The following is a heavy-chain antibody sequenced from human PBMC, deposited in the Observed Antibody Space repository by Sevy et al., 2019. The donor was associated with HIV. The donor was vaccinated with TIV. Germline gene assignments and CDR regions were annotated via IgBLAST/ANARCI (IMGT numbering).Heavy chain of an antibody. J-gene: IGHJ4*02. CDR1: GFTVSSNY. CDR3: ARMSGDYTGSDFDY. V-gene: IGHV3-53*01. Sequence: GGSLRLSCAASGFTVSSNYMSWVRQAPGKGLEWVSVIYSGGSTYYADSVKGRFTISRDNSKNTLYLQMNSLRAEDTAVYYCARMSGDYTGSDFDYRGQGTLVTVSS. D-gene: IGHD4-17*01. CDR2: IYSGGST.